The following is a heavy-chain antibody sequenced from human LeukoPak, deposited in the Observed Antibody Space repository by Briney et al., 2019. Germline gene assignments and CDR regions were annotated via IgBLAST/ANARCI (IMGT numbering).Heavy chain of an antibody. CDR1: GGSISSYY. CDR2: IYYSGST. CDR3: AREDSGYDYSPFDY. V-gene: IGHV4-59*01. Sequence: SETLSLTCTVSGGSISSYYWSWTRQPPGKGLEWIGYIYYSGSTSYNPSLKSRVTISVDTSMNQFSLKLLSVTAADTAVYYCAREDSGYDYSPFDYWGQGILVTVSS. J-gene: IGHJ4*02. D-gene: IGHD5-12*01.